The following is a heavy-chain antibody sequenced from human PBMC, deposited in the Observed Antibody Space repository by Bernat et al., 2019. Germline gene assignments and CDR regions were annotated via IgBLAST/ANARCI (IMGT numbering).Heavy chain of an antibody. CDR2: IGTDGDT. V-gene: IGHV3-13*01. CDR3: AREADSSRQSGHYYYMDV. D-gene: IGHD6-13*01. Sequence: EVQLVESGGGLVQPGGSLRLSCAASGFTFRNYDMHWVRQVTGKGLEWVSAIGTDGDTYYSGSVKGRITISRENAKNSLYLQMNSLRAGDTAVYYCAREADSSRQSGHYYYMDVWGKGTTVTVSS. CDR1: GFTFRNYD. J-gene: IGHJ6*03.